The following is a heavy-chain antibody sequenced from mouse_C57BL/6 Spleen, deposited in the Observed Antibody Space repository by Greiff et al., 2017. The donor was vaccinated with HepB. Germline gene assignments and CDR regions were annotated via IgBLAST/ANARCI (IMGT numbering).Heavy chain of an antibody. CDR2: INPGSGGT. J-gene: IGHJ3*01. CDR1: GYAFTNYL. Sequence: QVQLQQSGAELVRPGTSVKVSCKASGYAFTNYLIEWVKQRPGQGLEWIGVINPGSGGTNYNEKFKGKATLTADKSSSTAYMQLSSLTSEDSAVYFCARRGAQATPFAYWGQGTLVTVSA. D-gene: IGHD3-2*02. V-gene: IGHV1-54*01. CDR3: ARRGAQATPFAY.